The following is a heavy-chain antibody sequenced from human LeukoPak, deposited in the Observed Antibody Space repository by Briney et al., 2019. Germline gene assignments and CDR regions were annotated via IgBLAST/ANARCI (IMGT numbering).Heavy chain of an antibody. Sequence: PGGSLRLSCAASGFTFSTYGMHWVRQAPVKGLEWVAFIRYDGNNKYYADFVKGRFTISRDNSKNTLYLHMNSLRTEDTAVYYCAKIEGKYQLANVPDHWGQGTLVTVSS. CDR2: IRYDGNNK. V-gene: IGHV3-30*02. CDR3: AKIEGKYQLANVPDH. CDR1: GFTFSTYG. D-gene: IGHD2-2*01. J-gene: IGHJ4*02.